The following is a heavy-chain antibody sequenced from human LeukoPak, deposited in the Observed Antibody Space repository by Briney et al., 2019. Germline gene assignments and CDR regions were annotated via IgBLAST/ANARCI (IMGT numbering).Heavy chain of an antibody. CDR1: GYTFTSYG. CDR2: ISAYNGNT. V-gene: IGHV1-18*01. Sequence: EASVTVSCKASGYTFTSYGISWVRQAPGQGLEWMGWISAYNGNTNYAQKLQGRVTMTTDTSTSTAYMELRSLRSDDTAVYYCARDRIQLWYFDYWGQGTLVTVSS. J-gene: IGHJ4*02. D-gene: IGHD5-18*01. CDR3: ARDRIQLWYFDY.